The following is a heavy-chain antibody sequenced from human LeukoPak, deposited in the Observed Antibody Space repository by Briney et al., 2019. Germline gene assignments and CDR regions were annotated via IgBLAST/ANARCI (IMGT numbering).Heavy chain of an antibody. Sequence: VGCLRLSRAASGFTVSGKWMSGVPPGPGQGLEWVATIKQDGSDKCYVDSVKGRFSISRDNAENSLYLQMNSLRAEDTAVYYCTRDVHDYWGQGTLVTVSS. D-gene: IGHD3-10*02. J-gene: IGHJ4*02. CDR3: TRDVHDY. CDR1: GFTVSGKW. V-gene: IGHV3-7*01. CDR2: IKQDGSDK.